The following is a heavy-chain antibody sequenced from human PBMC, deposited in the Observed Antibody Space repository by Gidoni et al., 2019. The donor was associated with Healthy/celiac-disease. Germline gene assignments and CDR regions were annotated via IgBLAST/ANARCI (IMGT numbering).Heavy chain of an antibody. D-gene: IGHD3-22*01. CDR2: IKSKTDGGTT. CDR1: GFTFSNAW. J-gene: IGHJ4*02. V-gene: IGHV3-15*01. Sequence: EVQLVESGGGLVKPGGSLRLSCAASGFTFSNAWMRWVRQAPGKGLEWVGRIKSKTDGGTTDYAAPVKGRFTISRDDSKNTLYLQMNSLKTEDTAVYYCTTGLLRYYDSSGYPYYFDYWGQGTLVTVSS. CDR3: TTGLLRYYDSSGYPYYFDY.